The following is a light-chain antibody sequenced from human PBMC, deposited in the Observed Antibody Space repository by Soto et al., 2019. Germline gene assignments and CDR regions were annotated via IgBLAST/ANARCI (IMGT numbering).Light chain of an antibody. CDR3: SSYSGSSTYV. CDR2: DVS. J-gene: IGLJ1*01. Sequence: QSALTQPASVSGSPGQSITISCTGTSSDVGTYNFVSWYQQHPGKAPKLMIYDVSNRPSGVSDRFSGSKSGNTASLTISGLQAEDEADYYCSSYSGSSTYVSGTGTKVTVL. V-gene: IGLV2-14*01. CDR1: SSDVGTYNF.